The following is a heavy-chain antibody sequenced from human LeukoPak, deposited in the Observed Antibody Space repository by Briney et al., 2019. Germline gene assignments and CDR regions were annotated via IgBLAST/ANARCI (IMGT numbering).Heavy chain of an antibody. CDR2: ISSSSSYI. CDR3: ARDHEAAAAPGY. CDR1: GLTVSSYS. Sequence: GGSLRLSCAASGLTVSSYSMNWVRQAPGKGLEWVSSISSSSSYIYYADSVKGRFTISRDNAKNSLYRQMNSLRAEDTAVYYCARDHEAAAAPGYWGQGTLVTVSS. J-gene: IGHJ4*02. V-gene: IGHV3-21*01. D-gene: IGHD6-13*01.